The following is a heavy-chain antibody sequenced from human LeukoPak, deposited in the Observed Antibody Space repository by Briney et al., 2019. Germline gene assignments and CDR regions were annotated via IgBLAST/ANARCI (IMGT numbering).Heavy chain of an antibody. J-gene: IGHJ5*02. CDR3: ARHGVQGYYSSGSPGDWFDP. V-gene: IGHV4-34*01. D-gene: IGHD3-10*01. CDR2: INHSGST. Sequence: ASETLSLTCAVYGGSFSGYYWSWIRQPPGKGLEWIGEINHSGSTNYNPSLKSRVTISVDTSKNQFSLKLSSVTAADTAVYYCARHGVQGYYSSGSPGDWFDPWGQGTLVTVSS. CDR1: GGSFSGYY.